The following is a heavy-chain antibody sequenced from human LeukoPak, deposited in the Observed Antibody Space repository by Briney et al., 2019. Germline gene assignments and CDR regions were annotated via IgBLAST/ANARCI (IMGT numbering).Heavy chain of an antibody. CDR2: SYPGDSDT. Sequence: GESLNIYRNGSRYSFPIYWIALELQMPGNILKRIGASYPGDSDTRYSPSFQGQVTFSADKSLSTAYLQWSSLKASDTAMYFCTLEPGGSGGRVDYWGQGALVTVSS. D-gene: IGHD3-10*01. J-gene: IGHJ4*02. V-gene: IGHV5-51*01. CDR1: RYSFPIYW. CDR3: TLEPGGSGGRVDY.